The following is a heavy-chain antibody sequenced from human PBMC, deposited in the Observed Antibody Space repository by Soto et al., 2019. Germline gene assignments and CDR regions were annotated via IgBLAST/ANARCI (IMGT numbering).Heavy chain of an antibody. J-gene: IGHJ6*02. CDR3: ARDGLGCSGASCPFSGMDV. CDR1: GYTFTGYY. CDR2: INPNSGGT. D-gene: IGHD2-15*01. Sequence: LKVSCKASGYTFTGYYMHWVRQAPGQGLEWMVWINPNSGGTNYAQKFQGRVTMTRDTSISTAYMELSRLRSDDTAVYYCARDGLGCSGASCPFSGMDVWGQGTTVTVSS. V-gene: IGHV1-2*02.